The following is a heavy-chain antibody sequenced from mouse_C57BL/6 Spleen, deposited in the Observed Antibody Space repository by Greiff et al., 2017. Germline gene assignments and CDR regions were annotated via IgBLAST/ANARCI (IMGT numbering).Heavy chain of an antibody. CDR1: GYAFTNYL. V-gene: IGHV1-54*01. CDR2: INPGSGGT. J-gene: IGHJ2*01. CDR3: ARSGTLGPFDY. D-gene: IGHD4-1*01. Sequence: VQGVESGAELVRPGTSVKVSCKASGYAFTNYLIEWVKQRPGQGLEWIGVINPGSGGTNYNEKFKGKATLTADKSSSTAYMQLSSLTSEDSAVYFCARSGTLGPFDYWGQGTTLTVSS.